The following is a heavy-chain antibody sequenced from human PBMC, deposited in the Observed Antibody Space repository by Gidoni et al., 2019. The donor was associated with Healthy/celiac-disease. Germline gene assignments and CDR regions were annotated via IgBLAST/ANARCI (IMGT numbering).Heavy chain of an antibody. CDR3: ARPQRVLRYFDWLN. V-gene: IGHV4-39*01. J-gene: IGHJ4*02. CDR2: IYYSGST. CDR1: GGSISSSSYY. D-gene: IGHD3-9*01. Sequence: QLPLQESGPGLVKPSETLSLTCTVSGGSISSSSYYWGWIRQPPGKGLEWIGSIYYSGSTYYNPSLKSRVTISVDTSKNQFSLKLSSVTAADTAVYYCARPQRVLRYFDWLNWGQGTLVTVSS.